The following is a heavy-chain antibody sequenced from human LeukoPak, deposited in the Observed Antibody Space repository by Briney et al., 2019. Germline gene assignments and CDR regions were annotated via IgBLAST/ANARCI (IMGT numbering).Heavy chain of an antibody. Sequence: GESLKISCKGSGCSFTSYWIGWVRQMPGKGLEWMEIIYPGDSDTRYSPSFQGQVTISADKSISTAYLQWGSLKASDTATYYCARGGRWLQFDAFDIWGQGTMVTVSS. CDR1: GCSFTSYW. CDR2: IYPGDSDT. V-gene: IGHV5-51*01. D-gene: IGHD5-24*01. J-gene: IGHJ3*02. CDR3: ARGGRWLQFDAFDI.